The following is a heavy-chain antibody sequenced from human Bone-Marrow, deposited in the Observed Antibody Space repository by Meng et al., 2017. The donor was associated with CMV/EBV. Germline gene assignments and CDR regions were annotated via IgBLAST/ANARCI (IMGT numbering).Heavy chain of an antibody. CDR1: GFSIRSRGMG. V-gene: IGHV2-5*02. J-gene: IGHJ4*02. Sequence: CTGSGFSIRSRGMGAGWIRQQQGKTLEWHAIIYWEDDKRYRPSLKSSITITKDNTKNQMVNTMTNVNPVDTARDYCEHRLYGYFDYWGQGTLVTVSS. D-gene: IGHD3-16*01. CDR3: EHRLYGYFDY. CDR2: IYWEDDK.